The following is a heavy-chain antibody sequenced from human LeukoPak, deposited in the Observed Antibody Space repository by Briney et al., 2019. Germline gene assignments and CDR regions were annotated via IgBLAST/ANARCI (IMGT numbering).Heavy chain of an antibody. Sequence: GGSLRLSCAASGFTFSSYGMHWVRQAPGKGLEWVAFIRYDGSNKYYADSVKGRFTISRDNSKNTLYLQMNSLRAEDTAVYYCAGGMGLYSSSWYNVDYYFDYWGQGTLVTVSS. J-gene: IGHJ4*02. CDR1: GFTFSSYG. V-gene: IGHV3-30*02. CDR3: AGGMGLYSSSWYNVDYYFDY. D-gene: IGHD6-13*01. CDR2: IRYDGSNK.